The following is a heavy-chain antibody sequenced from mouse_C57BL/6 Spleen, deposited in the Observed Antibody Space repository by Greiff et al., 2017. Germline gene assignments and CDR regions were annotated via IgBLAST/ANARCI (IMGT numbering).Heavy chain of an antibody. D-gene: IGHD2-4*01. V-gene: IGHV1-52*01. CDR3: ARSRLHPCYAMDY. J-gene: IGHJ4*01. CDR1: GYTFTSYW. Sequence: QVQLQQPGAELVRPGSSVKLSCKASGYTFTSYWMHWVKQRPIQGLEWIGNIDPSDSETHYNQKFKDKATLTVDKSSSTAYMQLSSLTSEDSAVYYCARSRLHPCYAMDYWGQGTSVTVSS. CDR2: IDPSDSET.